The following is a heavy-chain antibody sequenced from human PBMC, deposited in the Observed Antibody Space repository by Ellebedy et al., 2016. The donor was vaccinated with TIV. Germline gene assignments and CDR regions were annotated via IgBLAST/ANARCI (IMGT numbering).Heavy chain of an antibody. CDR2: VYPRDSDA. D-gene: IGHD2-21*01. Sequence: GGSLRLSCQGGGYSFSTYWIVWVRQVPGKGLEWMGLVYPRDSDARYSPSFQGQVTISADKSIRTAYLQFNSLEASDTGLYFCARSAGGVVITRGFDFWGQGTLVTVSS. CDR1: GYSFSTYW. V-gene: IGHV5-51*01. CDR3: ARSAGGVVITRGFDF. J-gene: IGHJ4*02.